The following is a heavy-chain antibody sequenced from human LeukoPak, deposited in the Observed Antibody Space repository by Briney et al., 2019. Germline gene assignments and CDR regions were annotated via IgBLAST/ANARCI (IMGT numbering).Heavy chain of an antibody. J-gene: IGHJ6*03. CDR3: ARVPGLKKYYYYMDV. V-gene: IGHV4-39*07. Sequence: SETLSPTCTVSGGSISSTSYYWGWIRQPPGKGLEWIGTIYYSGSTYYNPSLKSRVTISVDTSKNQFSLKLSSVTAADTAVYYCARVPGLKKYYYYMDVWGKGTTVTVSS. CDR2: IYYSGST. CDR1: GGSISSTSYY.